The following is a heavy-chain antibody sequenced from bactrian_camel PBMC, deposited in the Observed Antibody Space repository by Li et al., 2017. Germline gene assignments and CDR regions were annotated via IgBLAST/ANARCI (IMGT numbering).Heavy chain of an antibody. CDR1: GYDRSSNC. CDR2: IVIGGEDT. D-gene: IGHD4*01. Sequence: HVQLVESGGGSVEAGGSLRLSCVASGYDRSSNCMGWVRQAPGKGLEWVSGIVIGGEDTSYADSVKGRFTISRDNTKNTLYLQLNSLKTEDTAMYYCTKGAPATNLGGGTQVTVS. V-gene: IGHV3S1*01. J-gene: IGHJ4*01.